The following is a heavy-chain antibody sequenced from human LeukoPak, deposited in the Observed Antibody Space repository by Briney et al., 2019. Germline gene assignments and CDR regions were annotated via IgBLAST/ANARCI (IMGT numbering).Heavy chain of an antibody. Sequence: GGSLRLSCAASGFTFSSYAMHWVRQAPGKGLEWVAVISYDGSNKYYADSVKGRFTISRDNSKNTLYLQMNSLRAEDTAVYYCARDPYGSGSYYDDYWGRGTLVTVSS. V-gene: IGHV3-30-3*01. D-gene: IGHD3-10*01. CDR2: ISYDGSNK. CDR3: ARDPYGSGSYYDDY. CDR1: GFTFSSYA. J-gene: IGHJ4*02.